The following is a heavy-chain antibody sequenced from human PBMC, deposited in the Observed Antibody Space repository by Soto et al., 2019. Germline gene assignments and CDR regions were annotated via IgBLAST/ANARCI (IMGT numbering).Heavy chain of an antibody. CDR2: IYYSGST. Sequence: SETLSLTCTVSGGSISSSSYYWGWIRQPPGKGLEWIGSIYYSGSTYYNPSLKSRVTISVDTSKNQFSLHLSSVTAADSVVYYCGSYYDDAFDIWGQGTMVT. CDR3: GSYYDDAFDI. V-gene: IGHV4-39*01. D-gene: IGHD3-16*01. J-gene: IGHJ3*02. CDR1: GGSISSSSYY.